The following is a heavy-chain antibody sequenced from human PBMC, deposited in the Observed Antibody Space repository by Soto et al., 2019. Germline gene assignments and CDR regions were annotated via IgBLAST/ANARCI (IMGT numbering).Heavy chain of an antibody. V-gene: IGHV4-30-4*01. D-gene: IGHD4-17*01. Sequence: QVQLQESGPGLVKPSQTLSLTCTVSGGSISSGDYYWSWIRQPPGKGLEWIGYIYYSGSTYYNPSLKSRVTXXVXTXXHQFSLKLSSVTAADTAVYYCPREAVTTLFLYFDYWGQGTLVTVSS. CDR1: GGSISSGDYY. CDR3: PREAVTTLFLYFDY. J-gene: IGHJ4*02. CDR2: IYYSGST.